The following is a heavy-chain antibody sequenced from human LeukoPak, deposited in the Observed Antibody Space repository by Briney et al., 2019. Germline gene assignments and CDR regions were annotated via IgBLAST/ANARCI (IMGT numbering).Heavy chain of an antibody. CDR3: ARGDFWSGAPTD. CDR2: IYYTGRA. CDR1: GGSISRYY. J-gene: IGHJ4*02. D-gene: IGHD3-3*01. V-gene: IGHV4-59*01. Sequence: SETLSLTCTVSGGSISRYYWSWIRQPPGTGLEWIGYIYYTGRADYDPSLKSRVSMSVDTSKNQFSLRVNSMTAADTAVYYCARGDFWSGAPTDWGQGTLVTVSS.